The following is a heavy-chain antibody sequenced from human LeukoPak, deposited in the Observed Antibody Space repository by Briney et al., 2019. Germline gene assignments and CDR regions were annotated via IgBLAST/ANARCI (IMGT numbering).Heavy chain of an antibody. Sequence: SETLSLTCAVYGGSFSGYYWSWIRQPPGKGLEWIGEINHSGSTNYNPSLKSRVTMSLDTSKNQFSLRLSSVTAADTAVYYCARGSGWFDSWGRGTLVTVSS. CDR3: ARGSGWFDS. J-gene: IGHJ5*01. CDR1: GGSFSGYY. D-gene: IGHD6-19*01. V-gene: IGHV4-34*01. CDR2: INHSGST.